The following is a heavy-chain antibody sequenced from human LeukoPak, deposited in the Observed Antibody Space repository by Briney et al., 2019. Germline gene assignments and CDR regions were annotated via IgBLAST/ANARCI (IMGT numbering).Heavy chain of an antibody. CDR2: ISSSSSTI. J-gene: IGHJ6*03. D-gene: IGHD6-13*01. CDR3: ARGLRGSSWYGHGYYYMDV. CDR1: GFTFSSYS. Sequence: PGGSLRLSCAASGFTFSSYSMNWVRQAPGKGQEWVSYISSSSSTIYYADSVKGRFTISRDNAKNSLYLQMNSLRAEDTAVYYCARGLRGSSWYGHGYYYMDVWGKGTTVTVSS. V-gene: IGHV3-48*04.